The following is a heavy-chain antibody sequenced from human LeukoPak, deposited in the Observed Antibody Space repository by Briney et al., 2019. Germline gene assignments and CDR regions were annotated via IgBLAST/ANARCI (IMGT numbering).Heavy chain of an antibody. CDR1: GFTFSSYN. J-gene: IGHJ4*02. CDR3: ARDNGYCSGGSCAPVPFDY. D-gene: IGHD2-15*01. CDR2: ISSSTSTI. V-gene: IGHV3-48*01. Sequence: PGGSLRLSCAASGFTFSSYNMNWVRQGQGKGLERVSYISSSTSTIYYADSVKGRFTISRDNAKNSLYLQMHSLRAEDTAVYYCARDNGYCSGGSCAPVPFDYWGQGTLVTVSS.